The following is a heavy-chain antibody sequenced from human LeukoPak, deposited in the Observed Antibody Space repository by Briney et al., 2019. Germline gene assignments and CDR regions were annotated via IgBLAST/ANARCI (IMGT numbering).Heavy chain of an antibody. D-gene: IGHD3-10*01. CDR2: IYYSGST. V-gene: IGHV4-39*07. CDR3: AREAYGSGSYYGYYYYYMDV. CDR1: GGSISSSSYY. Sequence: PSETLSLTCTVSGGSISSSSYYWGWVRQPPGTWLEWLGSIYYSGSTYYNPSLKSRVTISVDTSKNQFSLKLSSVTAADTAVYYCAREAYGSGSYYGYYYYYMDVWGKGTTVTISS. J-gene: IGHJ6*03.